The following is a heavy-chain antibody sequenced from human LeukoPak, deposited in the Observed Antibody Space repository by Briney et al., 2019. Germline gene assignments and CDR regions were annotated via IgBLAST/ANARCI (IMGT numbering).Heavy chain of an antibody. Sequence: GGSLRLSCAASGFTFSDYYMSWIRQAPGKWLEWVSSISSSSSYIYYADSVKGRFTISRDNSKKLLYLEMNSLRAEDTAVYYCARAYSVRYGLGYYYMDVWGKGTTVTISS. V-gene: IGHV3-11*06. J-gene: IGHJ6*03. CDR2: ISSSSSYI. CDR1: GFTFSDYY. CDR3: ARAYSVRYGLGYYYMDV. D-gene: IGHD5/OR15-5a*01.